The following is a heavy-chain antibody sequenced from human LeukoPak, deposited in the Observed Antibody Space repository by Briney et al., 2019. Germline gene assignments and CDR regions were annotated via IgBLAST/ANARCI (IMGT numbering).Heavy chain of an antibody. J-gene: IGHJ4*02. CDR2: IYYSGST. CDR1: GGSISSSSYY. Sequence: SETLSLTCIVSGGSISSSSYYWGWIRQPPGKGLEWIGSIYYSGSTYYNPSLKSRVTISVDTSKNQFSLKLSSVTAADTAMSYCARQVATTKVAFDYWGQGTLVTVSS. D-gene: IGHD5-24*01. CDR3: ARQVATTKVAFDY. V-gene: IGHV4-39*01.